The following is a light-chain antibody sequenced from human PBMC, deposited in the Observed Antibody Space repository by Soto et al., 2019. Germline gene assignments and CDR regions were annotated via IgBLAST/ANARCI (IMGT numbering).Light chain of an antibody. J-gene: IGKJ4*01. CDR1: QSISRW. CDR3: QEYNSYWVT. Sequence: DIQMTQSPSTLSASVGDRVTITCRASQSISRWLAWYRLKPGKAPKLLIYDASSLESGVPSRFSGSGSGTEFTLTISSLQPDDFATYYCQEYNSYWVTFGGGTKVEIK. V-gene: IGKV1-5*01. CDR2: DAS.